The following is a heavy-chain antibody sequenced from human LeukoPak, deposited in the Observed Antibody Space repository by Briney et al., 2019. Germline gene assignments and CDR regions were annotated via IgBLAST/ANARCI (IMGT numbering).Heavy chain of an antibody. CDR2: ISSSSSYI. Sequence: GGSLRLSCAASGFTFSSYNMNWVRQAPGKGLEWVSSISSSSSYIYYADSVKGRFTISRDNAKNSLYLQMNSLRAEDTAVYYCVRDGGVSGYDLLDYWGQGTLVTVSS. CDR3: VRDGGVSGYDLLDY. D-gene: IGHD5-12*01. J-gene: IGHJ4*02. CDR1: GFTFSSYN. V-gene: IGHV3-21*01.